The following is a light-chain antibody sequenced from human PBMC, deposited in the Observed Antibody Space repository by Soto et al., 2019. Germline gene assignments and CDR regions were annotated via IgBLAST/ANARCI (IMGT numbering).Light chain of an antibody. V-gene: IGKV3-11*01. J-gene: IGKJ5*01. Sequence: EIVLTQSAATLSLSPGERATLSCRTGQSVSKYFAWYQQKPGRAPRLLIYDASSRATGIPARFIGSGSGTDFTLTISSLEPEDFAIYYCQQRSNWPITFGQGTRLESK. CDR3: QQRSNWPIT. CDR2: DAS. CDR1: QSVSKY.